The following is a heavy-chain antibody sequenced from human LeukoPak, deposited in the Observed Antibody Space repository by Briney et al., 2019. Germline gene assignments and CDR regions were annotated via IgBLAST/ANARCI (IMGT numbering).Heavy chain of an antibody. CDR3: AKLGGQEVYNYYVGV. CDR2: IIDSGDIT. CDR1: RFTFSSYA. D-gene: IGHD3-16*01. Sequence: GGSLRLSCEASRFTFSSYAMRWVRQAPGKGLEWVSGIIDSGDITYYANSVKGRFTISRDNYKNTLYLQMNSLRAEDTAVYYCAKLGGQEVYNYYVGVWGKGTTVAVSS. V-gene: IGHV3-23*01. J-gene: IGHJ6*03.